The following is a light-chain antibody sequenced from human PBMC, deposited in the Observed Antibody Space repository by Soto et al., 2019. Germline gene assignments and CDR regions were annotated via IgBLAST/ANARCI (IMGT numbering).Light chain of an antibody. J-gene: IGKJ4*01. CDR1: QSVSSY. CDR2: DAS. CDR3: QQRSNWPRT. Sequence: EIVLTQSPATLSLSPGERATLSCRASQSVSSYLDWYQQKPGQAPRLLIYDASNRATGIPARFSGSGSGTDFTLTISSLEPEDFAVYYCQQRSNWPRTFGGGTKVEIK. V-gene: IGKV3-11*01.